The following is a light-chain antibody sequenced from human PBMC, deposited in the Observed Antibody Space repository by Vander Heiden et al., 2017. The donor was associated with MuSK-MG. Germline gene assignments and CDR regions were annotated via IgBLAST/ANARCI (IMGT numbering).Light chain of an antibody. V-gene: IGKV1-39*01. CDR1: QSISRY. CDR3: QQSVSTPQT. Sequence: DIQMTQSPSSLSTSVGNRVTITCRASQSISRYLNWYQQKPGKAPNLLIYAASSLESGVPSRFSGSGSGTDFTLTISRLQPEDFAAYYYQQSVSTPQTFGQGTKMEIK. CDR2: AAS. J-gene: IGKJ2*01.